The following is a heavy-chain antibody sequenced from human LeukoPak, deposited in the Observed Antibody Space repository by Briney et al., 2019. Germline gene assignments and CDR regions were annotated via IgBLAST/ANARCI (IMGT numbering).Heavy chain of an antibody. D-gene: IGHD1-26*01. CDR3: ARDVEGAHFDY. CDR1: GGSISSGGYY. Sequence: SETLSLTCTVSGGSISSGGYYWSWIRQHPVKGLEWFGYIYYSGSTNYNPSLKSRVTLSLDTSKNQFSLKLSSVTAADTAVYYCARDVEGAHFDYWGQGTLVTVSS. J-gene: IGHJ4*02. CDR2: IYYSGST. V-gene: IGHV4-61*08.